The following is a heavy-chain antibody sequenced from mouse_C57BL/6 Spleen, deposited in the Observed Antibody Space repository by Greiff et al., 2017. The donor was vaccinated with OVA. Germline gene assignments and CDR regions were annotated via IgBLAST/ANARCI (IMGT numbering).Heavy chain of an antibody. CDR3: ARHDYYGSSYWYFDV. CDR1: GYTFTEYP. V-gene: IGHV1-62-2*01. D-gene: IGHD1-1*01. Sequence: VQGVESGAELVKPGASVKLSCKASGYTFTEYPIHWVKQRSGQGLEWIGWFYPGSGSLKYKEKFKDKATLTADKSSSTVYMELSRLTSEDSAVYFCARHDYYGSSYWYFDVWGTGTTVTVSS. J-gene: IGHJ1*03. CDR2: FYPGSGSL.